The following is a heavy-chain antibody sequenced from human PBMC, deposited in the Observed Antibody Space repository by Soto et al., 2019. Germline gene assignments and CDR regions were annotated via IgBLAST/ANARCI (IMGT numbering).Heavy chain of an antibody. J-gene: IGHJ6*02. Sequence: ASVKVSCKASGYTFTSYDINWVRQATGQGLEWMGWMNPNSGNTGYAQKFQRRVTMTRNTSISTAYMELSGLRSEDTAVYYCARVVVLRFLEWLPSHYYYYYGMDVWGQGTTVTVSS. CDR3: ARVVVLRFLEWLPSHYYYYYGMDV. CDR2: MNPNSGNT. V-gene: IGHV1-8*01. CDR1: GYTFTSYD. D-gene: IGHD3-3*01.